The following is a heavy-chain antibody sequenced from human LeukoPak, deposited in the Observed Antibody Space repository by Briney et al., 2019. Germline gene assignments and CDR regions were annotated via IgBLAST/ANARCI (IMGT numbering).Heavy chain of an antibody. CDR1: GGTFSSYA. Sequence: SVKVSCKASGGTFSSYAISWVRQAPGQGLEWMGGIIPIFGTANYAQKFQGRVTITADESTSTAYMELSSLRSEDTAVYYCAREGGVVLMVYAPNTGWFDPWGQGTLVTVSS. V-gene: IGHV1-69*01. CDR2: IIPIFGTA. CDR3: AREGGVVLMVYAPNTGWFDP. D-gene: IGHD2-8*01. J-gene: IGHJ5*02.